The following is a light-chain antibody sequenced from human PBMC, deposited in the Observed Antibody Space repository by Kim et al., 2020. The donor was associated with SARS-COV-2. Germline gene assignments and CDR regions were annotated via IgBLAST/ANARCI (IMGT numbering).Light chain of an antibody. Sequence: SYELTPPPSVSVAPGKTARITCGGNNIGSKSVHWYQQKPGQAPVLVIYYDSDRPSGIPERFSGSNSGNTATLTISRVEAGDEADYYCQVWDSSSDLWVFG. V-gene: IGLV3-21*04. CDR1: NIGSKS. CDR3: QVWDSSSDLWV. CDR2: YDS. J-gene: IGLJ3*02.